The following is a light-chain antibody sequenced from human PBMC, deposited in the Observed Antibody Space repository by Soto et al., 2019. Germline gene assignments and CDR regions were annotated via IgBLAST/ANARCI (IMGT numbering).Light chain of an antibody. Sequence: ELVLTQSPGTLSLSPGERATLSCRASQSVSSNNLAWYQQRPVQAPRVVIYGASTRSTGIPERFSGSGSGTDFTRTISRLEPEDFAVYYCQQYGRSPFTFGPGTKVDIK. CDR1: QSVSSNN. CDR2: GAS. CDR3: QQYGRSPFT. V-gene: IGKV3-20*01. J-gene: IGKJ3*01.